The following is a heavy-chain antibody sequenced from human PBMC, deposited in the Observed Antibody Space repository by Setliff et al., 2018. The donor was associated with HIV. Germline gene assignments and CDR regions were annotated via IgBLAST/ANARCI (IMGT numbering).Heavy chain of an antibody. CDR3: ATLLSYSSAWHY. V-gene: IGHV1-2*02. J-gene: IGHJ4*02. CDR2: INPHTGVT. Sequence: ASVKVSCKASGYIFIRYYIFWVRQAPGQGLEWMGNINPHTGVTKYAEKFQGRVTMTRDTSASTAYMELSSLRSEDTAVYYCATLLSYSSAWHYWGQGTLVTVSS. D-gene: IGHD6-25*01. CDR1: GYIFIRYY.